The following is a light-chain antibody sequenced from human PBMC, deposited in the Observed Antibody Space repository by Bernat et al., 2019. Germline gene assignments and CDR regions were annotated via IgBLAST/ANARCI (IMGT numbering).Light chain of an antibody. Sequence: DIQLTQSPSFLSASVGDRVTITCRASQVIRYYLAWYQQKPGKAPKLLIYATSTLQSGVPSRFSGSGSGTEFTLTISSLQTEDFAAYYCQQLDSYPLTFGGGTKVEIK. CDR2: ATS. J-gene: IGKJ4*01. V-gene: IGKV1-9*01. CDR1: QVIRYY. CDR3: QQLDSYPLT.